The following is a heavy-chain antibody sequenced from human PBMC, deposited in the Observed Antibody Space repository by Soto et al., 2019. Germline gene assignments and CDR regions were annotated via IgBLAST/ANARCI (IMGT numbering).Heavy chain of an antibody. V-gene: IGHV3-30-3*01. CDR2: ISYDGSNK. D-gene: IGHD3-3*01. CDR1: GLTFSSYA. CDR3: AIDLIITIFGVALYYYYDGMDV. Sequence: HPGGSLRLSCSASGLTFSSYAMHWVRQAPGKGLEWVAVISYDGSNKYYADSVKGRFTISRDNSKITLYLQMNSLRAEDTAVYYCAIDLIITIFGVALYYYYDGMDVWGQGTTVTVSS. J-gene: IGHJ6*02.